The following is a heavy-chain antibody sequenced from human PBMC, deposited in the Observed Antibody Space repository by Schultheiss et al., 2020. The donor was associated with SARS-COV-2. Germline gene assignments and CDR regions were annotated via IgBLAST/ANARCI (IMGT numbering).Heavy chain of an antibody. J-gene: IGHJ6*03. Sequence: SETLSLTCTVSGGSISSYYWSWIRQHPGKGLEWIGEISQTGSTNYSPSLESRVTTSVDTSKKQFSLKLRSVTAADTAVYYCARGHICHHYMDVWGKGTTVTVSS. V-gene: IGHV4-34*01. CDR1: GGSISSYY. D-gene: IGHD2-21*01. CDR2: ISQTGST. CDR3: ARGHICHHYMDV.